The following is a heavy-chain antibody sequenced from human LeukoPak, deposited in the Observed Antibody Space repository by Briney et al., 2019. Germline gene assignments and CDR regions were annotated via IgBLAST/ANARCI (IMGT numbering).Heavy chain of an antibody. CDR2: IRYDGSNK. J-gene: IGHJ4*02. Sequence: PGGSLRLSCAASGFTFSSYGMHWVRQAPGKGLEWVAFIRYDGSNKYYADSVKGRFTISRDNSKNTLYLQMNGLRAEDTAVYYCAKDSTHPYYDILTGYPDYWGQGTLVTVSS. D-gene: IGHD3-9*01. CDR1: GFTFSSYG. CDR3: AKDSTHPYYDILTGYPDY. V-gene: IGHV3-30*02.